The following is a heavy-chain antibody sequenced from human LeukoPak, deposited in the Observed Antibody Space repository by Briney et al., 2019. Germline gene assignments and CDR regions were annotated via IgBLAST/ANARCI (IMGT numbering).Heavy chain of an antibody. J-gene: IGHJ3*02. CDR1: GYTYSTYG. CDR2: INGYKGNT. D-gene: IGHD3-10*01. Sequence: VASVKVSCKASGYTYSTYGISWVRQAPGQGLEWMGWINGYKGNTNYAQKLQGRVTMTTDTPTSTAYMELRSLRSDDTAVYYCARDLIMYGSESYFDDTFDIWGQGTKVTVSS. CDR3: ARDLIMYGSESYFDDTFDI. V-gene: IGHV1-18*01.